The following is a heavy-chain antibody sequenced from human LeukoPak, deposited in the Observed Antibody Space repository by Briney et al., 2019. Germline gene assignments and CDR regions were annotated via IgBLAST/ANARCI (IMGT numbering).Heavy chain of an antibody. J-gene: IGHJ4*02. CDR3: AAGRSGYFDS. V-gene: IGHV3-15*01. CDR1: GLTLSNAW. CDR2: IKSKSDGGIK. Sequence: GGSLRLSCAASGLTLSNAWMTWVRQAPGKGLEWVARIKSKSDGGIKDYAAPVKGTFTISRDDSENTVYLQMNSLKIEDTAVYYCAAGRSGYFDSWGQGTLVFVSS.